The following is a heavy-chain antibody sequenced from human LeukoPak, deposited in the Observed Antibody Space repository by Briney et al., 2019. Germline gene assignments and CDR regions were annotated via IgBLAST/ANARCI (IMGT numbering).Heavy chain of an antibody. D-gene: IGHD2-2*01. J-gene: IGHJ4*02. CDR1: GYTFTGYY. V-gene: IGHV1-2*02. CDR2: INPNSGGT. CDR3: AILEGTDQIPFDY. Sequence: ASVKVSCKASGYTFTGYYMHWVRQAPGQGLEWMGWINPNSGGTNYAQKFQGRVTMTRDTSISTAYMELSRLRSDDTAVYYCAILEGTDQIPFDYWGQGTLVTVSS.